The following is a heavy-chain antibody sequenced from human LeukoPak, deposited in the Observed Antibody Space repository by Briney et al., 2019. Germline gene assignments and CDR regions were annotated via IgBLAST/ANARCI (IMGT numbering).Heavy chain of an antibody. J-gene: IGHJ3*02. V-gene: IGHV3-20*04. CDR2: ISWNSGSI. CDR1: GFTFRNYA. CDR3: ARSRYCSGGSCYAFDI. Sequence: GGSLRLSCAASGFTFRNYAMNWVRQAPGKGLEWVSGISWNSGSIGYADSVKGRFTISRDNAKNTLYLQMNSLRAEDTAVHYCARSRYCSGGSCYAFDIWGQGTMVTVSS. D-gene: IGHD2-15*01.